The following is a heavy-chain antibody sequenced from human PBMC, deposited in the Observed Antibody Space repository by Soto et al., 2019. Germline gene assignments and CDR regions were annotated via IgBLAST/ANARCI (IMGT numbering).Heavy chain of an antibody. J-gene: IGHJ4*02. D-gene: IGHD4-17*01. CDR1: GGSIGSYY. CDR3: ARGGPGYGDRIFEY. CDR2: IYYRGST. Sequence: QVQLQESGPGLVKPSETLSLTCTVSGGSIGSYYWSWIRQPPGKGLEWIGFIYYRGSTNYNPSLKSRVTISVDTSKHQFSLKLTSVTPADTAVYYCARGGPGYGDRIFEYWGQGTLVTVSS. V-gene: IGHV4-59*01.